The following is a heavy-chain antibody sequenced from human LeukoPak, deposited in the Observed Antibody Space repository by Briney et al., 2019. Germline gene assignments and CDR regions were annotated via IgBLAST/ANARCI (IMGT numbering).Heavy chain of an antibody. CDR2: ISAYNGNT. Sequence: ASVKVSCKVSGYTLTELSMHWVRQAPGQGLEWMGWISAYNGNTNYAQKLQGRVTMTIDTSTGTAYMELRSLRSDDTAVYYCASPGSRRSGYAYWGQGTLVTVSS. CDR3: ASPGSRRSGYAY. D-gene: IGHD3-22*01. V-gene: IGHV1-18*01. J-gene: IGHJ4*02. CDR1: GYTLTELS.